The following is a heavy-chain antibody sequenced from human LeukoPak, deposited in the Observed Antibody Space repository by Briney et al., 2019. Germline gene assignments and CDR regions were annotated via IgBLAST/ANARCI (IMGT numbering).Heavy chain of an antibody. D-gene: IGHD2/OR15-2a*01. J-gene: IGHJ4*02. CDR1: GGSINSNSYY. CDR3: AIGKPGTTVFDY. V-gene: IGHV4-39*07. CDR2: IYYSGTT. Sequence: PSETLSLTCIVSGGSINSNSYYWGWIRQPPGKGLEWIGSIYYSGTTYYNPSLRSRVTMSVDTSKNQFSLKLSSVTAADTAVYYCAIGKPGTTVFDYWGQGTLVTVSS.